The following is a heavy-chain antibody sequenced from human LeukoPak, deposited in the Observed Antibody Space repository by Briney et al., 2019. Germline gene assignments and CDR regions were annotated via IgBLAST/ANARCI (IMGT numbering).Heavy chain of an antibody. CDR3: ARGQIAVAGIFWFDP. V-gene: IGHV3-21*01. J-gene: IGHJ5*02. CDR2: ISSSSSYI. Sequence: GGSLRLSCAASGFTFSSYSMNWVRQAPGKGLEWVSSISSSSSYIYYADSVKGRFTISRDNAKNSLYLQMNSLRAEDTAVYYCARGQIAVAGIFWFDPWGQGTLVTVSS. CDR1: GFTFSSYS. D-gene: IGHD6-19*01.